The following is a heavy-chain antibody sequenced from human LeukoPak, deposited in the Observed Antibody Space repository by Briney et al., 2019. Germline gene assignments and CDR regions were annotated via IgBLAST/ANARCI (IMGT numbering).Heavy chain of an antibody. CDR3: ARGPMGYYDSTGYDN. V-gene: IGHV3-7*01. CDR1: GFSFSSYW. CDR2: IKQDGSEK. D-gene: IGHD3-22*01. J-gene: IGHJ4*02. Sequence: GGSLRLSCAASGFSFSSYWMSWVRQAPGKGLEWVANIKQDGSEKYYVVSVKGRFTISRGNAKNSLYLQMNSLRAEDTAVYYCARGPMGYYDSTGYDNWGQGTLVTVST.